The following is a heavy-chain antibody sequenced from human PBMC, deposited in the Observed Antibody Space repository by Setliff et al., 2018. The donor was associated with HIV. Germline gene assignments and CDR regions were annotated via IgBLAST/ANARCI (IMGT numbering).Heavy chain of an antibody. J-gene: IGHJ4*02. V-gene: IGHV4-30-4*08. D-gene: IGHD3-10*01. CDR3: ARITPYGSGYY. CDR2: IYYSGST. Sequence: SETLSLTCTVSGGSISSGDYYWSWIRQPPGKGLEWIGYIYYSGSTYYNPSLKSRLTILVDTSKNQFSLKLSSVTAEDTAVYYCARITPYGSGYYWGQGTLVTVSS. CDR1: GGSISSGDYY.